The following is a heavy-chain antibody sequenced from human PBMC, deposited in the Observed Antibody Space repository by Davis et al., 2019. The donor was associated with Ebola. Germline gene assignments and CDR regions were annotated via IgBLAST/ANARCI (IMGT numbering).Heavy chain of an antibody. V-gene: IGHV1-69*13. Sequence: SVKVSCKAVRGTLTSYAMSWLRQAPGQGLDWLGVIIPVFRTSNYAQKFQGRVTITADESTRTAYMELNGLRSEDTAVYYCAHLGPQRYCSGGGCHGYLDYWGQGTLVTVSS. CDR3: AHLGPQRYCSGGGCHGYLDY. J-gene: IGHJ4*02. D-gene: IGHD2-15*01. CDR1: RGTLTSYA. CDR2: IIPVFRTS.